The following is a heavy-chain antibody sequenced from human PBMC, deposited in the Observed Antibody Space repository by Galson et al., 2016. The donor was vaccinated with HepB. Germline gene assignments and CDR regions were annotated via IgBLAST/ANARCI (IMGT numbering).Heavy chain of an antibody. Sequence: TLSLTCTVSGGSISSGGCYWGWIRQHPGKGLEWIGHIYHSGSTYYNPSLKSRAIISIDTSKNQFSLKLSSVTAADTAVYYCARDGRVEPGDRGGYYYYAMDVGGKGTTVTVSS. J-gene: IGHJ6*04. CDR3: ARDGRVEPGDRGGYYYYAMDV. CDR1: GGSISSGGCY. CDR2: IYHSGST. D-gene: IGHD2-2*01. V-gene: IGHV4-31*03.